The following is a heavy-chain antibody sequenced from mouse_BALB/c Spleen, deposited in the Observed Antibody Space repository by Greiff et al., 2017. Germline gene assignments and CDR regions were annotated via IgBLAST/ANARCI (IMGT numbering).Heavy chain of an antibody. CDR2: ISTYYGNT. J-gene: IGHJ3*01. Sequence: VQLQQSGPELVRPGVSVKISCNGSGYTFTDYAMHWVKQSHAKSLEWIGVISTYYGNTNYNQKFKGKATMTVDKSSSTAYMELARLTSEDSAIYYCARDYGSAWFAYWGQGTLVTVSA. CDR3: ARDYGSAWFAY. CDR1: GYTFTDYA. V-gene: IGHV1-67*01. D-gene: IGHD1-2*01.